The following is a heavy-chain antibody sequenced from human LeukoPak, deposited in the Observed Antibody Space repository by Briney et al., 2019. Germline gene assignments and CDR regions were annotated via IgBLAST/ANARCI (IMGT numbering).Heavy chain of an antibody. Sequence: PGGSLRLSCAASGFTFSSYEMNWVRQAPGKGLEWVSFISSSSSYIYYADSVKGRFTISRDNAKNSLYLQMNSLRAEDTAVYYCARDGEYYYDSSGYYFDYWGQGTLVTVSS. J-gene: IGHJ4*02. CDR1: GFTFSSYE. CDR2: ISSSSSYI. D-gene: IGHD3-22*01. CDR3: ARDGEYYYDSSGYYFDY. V-gene: IGHV3-21*01.